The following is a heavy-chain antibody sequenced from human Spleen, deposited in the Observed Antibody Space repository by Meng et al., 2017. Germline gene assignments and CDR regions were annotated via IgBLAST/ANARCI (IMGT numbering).Heavy chain of an antibody. V-gene: IGHV3-15*01. Sequence: GESLKISCVASGLSFTDACMSWVRQAPGKGLEWVGRIKRNSDGGTIDYAAPVKGRFTISRDDSKNTLYLQMDSLITEDTAVYFCATGAAAADHWGQGTLVTVSS. D-gene: IGHD6-13*01. CDR3: ATGAAAADH. CDR2: IKRNSDGGTI. J-gene: IGHJ4*02. CDR1: GLSFTDAC.